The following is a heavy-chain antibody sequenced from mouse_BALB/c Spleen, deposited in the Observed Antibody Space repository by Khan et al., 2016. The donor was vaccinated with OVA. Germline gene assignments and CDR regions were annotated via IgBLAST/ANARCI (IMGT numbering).Heavy chain of an antibody. J-gene: IGHJ4*01. CDR2: IWSGGST. D-gene: IGHD1-2*01. V-gene: IGHV2-4-1*01. Sequence: QVQLKQSGPGLVQPSQNLSITCTVSGFSLTNFGVHWVRQSPGKALEWLGVIWSGGSTDYTAAFLSRLSITQDNSKSQIFFKMNSLQADDTAIYFCARNGVFQYYAYGGMDYWGQGTSVTVSS. CDR1: GFSLTNFG. CDR3: ARNGVFQYYAYGGMDY.